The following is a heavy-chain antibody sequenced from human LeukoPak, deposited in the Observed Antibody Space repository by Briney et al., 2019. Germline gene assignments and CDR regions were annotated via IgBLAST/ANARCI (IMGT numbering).Heavy chain of an antibody. J-gene: IGHJ4*02. CDR2: IYYSGST. D-gene: IGHD4-11*01. Sequence: SETLSLTCTVSGGSISSGGYYWSWIRQHAGKGLEWIGYIYYSGSTYYNPSLKSRVTISVDTSKNQFSLKLSSVTAADTAVYYCARQDYYSNYFDYWGQGTLVTVSS. CDR3: ARQDYYSNYFDY. V-gene: IGHV4-31*03. CDR1: GGSISSGGYY.